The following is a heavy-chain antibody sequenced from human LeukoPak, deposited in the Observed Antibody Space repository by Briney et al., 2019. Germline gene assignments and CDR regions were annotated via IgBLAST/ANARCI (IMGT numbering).Heavy chain of an antibody. D-gene: IGHD3-3*01. CDR2: INWNGGST. CDR1: GFTFDDYG. CDR3: ARSTAHQLRFLEWLWGDAFDI. V-gene: IGHV3-20*04. J-gene: IGHJ3*02. Sequence: PGGSLRLSCAASGFTFDDYGMSWVRQAPGKGLEWVSGINWNGGSTGYADSVKGRFTISRDNAKNSLYLQMNSLRAEDTALYYCARSTAHQLRFLEWLWGDAFDIWGQGTMVTVSS.